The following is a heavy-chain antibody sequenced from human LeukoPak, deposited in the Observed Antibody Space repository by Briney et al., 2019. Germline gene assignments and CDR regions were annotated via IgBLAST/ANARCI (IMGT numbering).Heavy chain of an antibody. V-gene: IGHV3-66*02. J-gene: IGHJ4*02. Sequence: GGSLRLSCPASGFTVSSSYMAWVRRAPGRGLEWVSLIYIGGNTFLADSVKGRFTISRDSSKSTLYLQMISLTAEDRAVYYCARGYCLNGKCPFAFDYWGQGTLVTVSS. CDR1: GFTVSSSY. CDR3: ARGYCLNGKCPFAFDY. D-gene: IGHD2-15*01. CDR2: IYIGGNT.